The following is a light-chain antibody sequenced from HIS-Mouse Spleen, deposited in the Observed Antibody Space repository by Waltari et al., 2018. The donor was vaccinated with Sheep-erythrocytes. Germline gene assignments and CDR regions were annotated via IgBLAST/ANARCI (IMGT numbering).Light chain of an antibody. V-gene: IGLV3-10*01. CDR3: YSTDSSGNHRV. Sequence: SYELTQPPSVSVSPGQTARITCSGDALQKKYAYWYQQKSGQAPVLVIYEDSKRPSGIPERFSGSSSGTMATLTISGAQVEDEADYYCYSTDSSGNHRVFGTGTKVTVL. CDR1: ALQKKY. CDR2: EDS. J-gene: IGLJ1*01.